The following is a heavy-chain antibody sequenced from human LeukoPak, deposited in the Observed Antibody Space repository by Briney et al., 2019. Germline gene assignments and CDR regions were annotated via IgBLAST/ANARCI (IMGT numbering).Heavy chain of an antibody. CDR2: IYYSGST. CDR1: GGSISSGGYH. CDR3: ASVQYLRPDVEWFDP. D-gene: IGHD4-11*01. V-gene: IGHV4-31*01. Sequence: SQTLSLTCTVSGGSISSGGYHWSWLRQHPGEGLEWRGYIYYSGSTYYTPSLKSLVTISVATSKNQFSVKPSSVTAAATAAYYCASVQYLRPDVEWFDPWGQGTLVTVSS. J-gene: IGHJ5*02.